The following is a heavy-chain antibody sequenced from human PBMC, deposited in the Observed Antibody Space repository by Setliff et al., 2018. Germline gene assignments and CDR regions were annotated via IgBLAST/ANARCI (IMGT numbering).Heavy chain of an antibody. V-gene: IGHV4-38-2*01. J-gene: IGHJ6*03. CDR2: IYYSGSP. CDR3: ARTQGEQQLTHPYYYYYYMDV. CDR1: VYSISRDCH. Sequence: SETLSLTCAVSVYSISRDCHWGWIRQPPGKGLEWIGSIYYSGSPNYNPSLKSRVTISLDTSKNQFSLRLTSVTAADTAAYYCARTQGEQQLTHPYYYYYYMDVWGKGTTVTV. D-gene: IGHD6-13*01.